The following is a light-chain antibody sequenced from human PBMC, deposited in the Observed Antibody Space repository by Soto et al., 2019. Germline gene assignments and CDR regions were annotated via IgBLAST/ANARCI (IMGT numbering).Light chain of an antibody. J-gene: IGKJ1*01. CDR3: QQYNSYSWT. CDR2: EAS. CDR1: HDISTY. V-gene: IGKV1-9*01. Sequence: DIQFTQSPALLSASVGDRVTITCRASHDISTYLAWYQQKPGKAPKLMIYEASTLQSGVPSRFSGSGSGTEFTLTISSLQPDDFATYYCQQYNSYSWTFGQGTKVDIK.